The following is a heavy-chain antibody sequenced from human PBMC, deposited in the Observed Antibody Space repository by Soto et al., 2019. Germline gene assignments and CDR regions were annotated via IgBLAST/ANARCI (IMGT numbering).Heavy chain of an antibody. D-gene: IGHD3-16*01. J-gene: IGHJ4*02. CDR1: GFTFDDYA. CDR3: VRGSGGLDS. CDR2: ISWNSGRI. Sequence: GGSLRLSCAASGFTFDDYAMYWVRQVPGKGLEWVSGISWNSGRIGYADSVKGRFTISRDNAKNSLYLQMNSLRPEDTAVYYCVRGSGGLDSWGQGTVVTVSS. V-gene: IGHV3-9*01.